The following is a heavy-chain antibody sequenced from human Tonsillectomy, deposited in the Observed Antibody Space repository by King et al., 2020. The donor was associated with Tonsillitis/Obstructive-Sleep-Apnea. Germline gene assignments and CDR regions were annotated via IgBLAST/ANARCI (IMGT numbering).Heavy chain of an antibody. D-gene: IGHD1-26*01. V-gene: IGHV3-48*02. CDR3: ARDVMEVGADH. J-gene: IGHJ5*02. CDR2: ISRRDNSV. CDR1: GFTFSDYS. Sequence: VQLVESGGGLVQPGGSLRLFCTASGFTFSDYSMNWVRQAPGKGLEWISYISRRDNSVRYADSVRGRFTISRDNPKYSLYLQMNTLNDEDTAVYYCARDVMEVGADHWGHGTLVTVSS.